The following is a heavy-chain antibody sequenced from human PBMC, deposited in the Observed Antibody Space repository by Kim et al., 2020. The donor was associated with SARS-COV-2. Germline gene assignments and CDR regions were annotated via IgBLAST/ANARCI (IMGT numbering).Heavy chain of an antibody. CDR1: GGSFSGYY. Sequence: SETLSLTCAVYGGSFSGYYWSWIRQPPGKGLEWIGEINHSGSTNYNPSLKSRVTISVDTSKNQFSLKLSSVTAADTAVYYCARGPGGLYYYYGMDVWGQG. CDR3: ARGPGGLYYYYGMDV. V-gene: IGHV4-34*01. J-gene: IGHJ6*02. CDR2: INHSGST. D-gene: IGHD3-10*01.